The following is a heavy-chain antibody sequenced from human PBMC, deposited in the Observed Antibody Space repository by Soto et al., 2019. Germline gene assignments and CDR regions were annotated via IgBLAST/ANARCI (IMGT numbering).Heavy chain of an antibody. Sequence: QVQLVESGGGVVQPGRSLRLSCAASGFTFSSYGMHWVRQAPGKGLEWVAVISYDGSNKYYADSVKGRFTISRDNSKNTLYLQMNSLRAEDTAVYYCVYDFWSCYYYYMDVWGKGTTVTVSS. D-gene: IGHD3-3*01. V-gene: IGHV3-30*18. J-gene: IGHJ6*03. CDR1: GFTFSSYG. CDR2: ISYDGSNK. CDR3: VYDFWSCYYYYMDV.